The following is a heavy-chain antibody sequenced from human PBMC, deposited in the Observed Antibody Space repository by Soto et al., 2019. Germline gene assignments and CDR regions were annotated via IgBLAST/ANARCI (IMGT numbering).Heavy chain of an antibody. CDR2: INHSGST. CDR1: GGSFGGYY. CDR3: ARVPIFGVVKGVLDI. Sequence: SETLSLTCAVYGGSFGGYYGSWIRQPPGKGLEWIGEINHSGSTNYNPSLKSRVTISVDTSKNQFSLKLSSVTAADTAVYYCARVPIFGVVKGVLDIWGQGTMVTVSS. V-gene: IGHV4-34*01. J-gene: IGHJ3*02. D-gene: IGHD3-3*01.